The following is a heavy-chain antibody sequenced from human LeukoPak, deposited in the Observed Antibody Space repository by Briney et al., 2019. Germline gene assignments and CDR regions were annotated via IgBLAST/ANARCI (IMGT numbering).Heavy chain of an antibody. Sequence: GGSLRLSCAASGFTFSSYDMSWVRQAPGKGLEWVSSISGSGDSTYYADSVKGRFTISRDNAKNSLYLQMNSLRAEDTAVYYCAREVGYYDSSGKDYWGQGTLVTVSS. CDR3: AREVGYYDSSGKDY. CDR1: GFTFSSYD. D-gene: IGHD3-22*01. V-gene: IGHV3-23*01. J-gene: IGHJ4*02. CDR2: ISGSGDST.